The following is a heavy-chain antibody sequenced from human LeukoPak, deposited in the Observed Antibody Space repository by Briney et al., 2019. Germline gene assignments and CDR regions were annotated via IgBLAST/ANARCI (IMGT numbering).Heavy chain of an antibody. CDR3: ARRAQRYSGRSPFDY. V-gene: IGHV4-34*01. CDR1: GGSINKYY. CDR2: INHSGST. D-gene: IGHD1-26*01. J-gene: IGHJ4*02. Sequence: SETLSLTCTVSGGSINKYYWSWIRQPPGKGLEWIGEINHSGSTNYNPSLKSRVTISVDTSKNQFSLKLSSVTAADTAVYYCARRAQRYSGRSPFDYWGQGTLVTVSS.